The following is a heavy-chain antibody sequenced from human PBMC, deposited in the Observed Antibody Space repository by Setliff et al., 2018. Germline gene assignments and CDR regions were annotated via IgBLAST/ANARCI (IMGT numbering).Heavy chain of an antibody. CDR3: ARGGYSVTANYYGLDV. CDR2: ISVTGSAV. D-gene: IGHD2-21*02. V-gene: IGHV3-48*04. CDR1: GFIFKNYI. Sequence: PGGSLRLSCVASGFIFKNYIMTWVRQAPGKGLEWLSYISVTGSAVHYADSVKGRFTISRDNGKNSLYLQMNSLTAEDTAIYYCARGGYSVTANYYGLDVWGQGTTVTVSS. J-gene: IGHJ6*02.